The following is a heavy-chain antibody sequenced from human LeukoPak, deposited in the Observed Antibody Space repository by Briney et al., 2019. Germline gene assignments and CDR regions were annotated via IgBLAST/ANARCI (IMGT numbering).Heavy chain of an antibody. D-gene: IGHD3-22*01. CDR2: ISGSGGST. Sequence: GGSLRLSCAASGFTFRSYAMSWVRQAPGKGLEWVSAISGSGGSTYYADSVKGRFTISRDNSKNTLYLQMNSLRVEDTALYYCAKVATMIVVVRGPLDYWGQGTLVTVSS. J-gene: IGHJ4*02. V-gene: IGHV3-23*01. CDR1: GFTFRSYA. CDR3: AKVATMIVVVRGPLDY.